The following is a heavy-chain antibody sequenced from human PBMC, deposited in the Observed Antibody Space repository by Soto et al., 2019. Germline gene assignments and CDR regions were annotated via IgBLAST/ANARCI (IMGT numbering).Heavy chain of an antibody. CDR1: GYTSTNYW. V-gene: IGHV5-51*01. J-gene: IGHJ6*01. CDR2: IYPGDSDT. Sequence: GESLKISCKGSGYTSTNYWIGWVRQMPGKGPEWMGIIYPGDSDTKYNPSFQGQVTISADKSITTTYLQWSSLKASDTAIYYCAASIFFYGMDVWGEVPTVPVSS. CDR3: AASIFFYGMDV.